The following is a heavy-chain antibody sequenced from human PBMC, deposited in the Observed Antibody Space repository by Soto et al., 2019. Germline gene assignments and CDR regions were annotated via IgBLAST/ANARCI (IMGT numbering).Heavy chain of an antibody. V-gene: IGHV3-48*02. CDR3: AGATLVAGGHYGMDV. D-gene: IGHD3-10*01. CDR1: GFTFSSHS. CDR2: ISSSVTTT. J-gene: IGHJ6*02. Sequence: GGSLRLSCAASGFTFSSHSMNWVRQAPGRGLEWVSYISSSVTTTYYANSVRGRFTISRDNAKNSLYLQMSSLRDDDTAVYYCAGATLVAGGHYGMDVWGQGTTVTVSS.